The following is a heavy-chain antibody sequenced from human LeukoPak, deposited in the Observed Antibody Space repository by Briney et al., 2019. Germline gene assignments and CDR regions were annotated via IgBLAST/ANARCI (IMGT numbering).Heavy chain of an antibody. Sequence: PGGSLRLSCAASGFTFSSYGMSWVRQAPGKGLEWVSAISGSGGSTYYADSVKGRFTISRDNSKNTLYLQMNSLRAEDTAVYYCAKDGIGGYYYFDYWGQGTLVTVSS. CDR1: GFTFSSYG. CDR2: ISGSGGST. J-gene: IGHJ4*02. V-gene: IGHV3-23*01. CDR3: AKDGIGGYYYFDY. D-gene: IGHD3-22*01.